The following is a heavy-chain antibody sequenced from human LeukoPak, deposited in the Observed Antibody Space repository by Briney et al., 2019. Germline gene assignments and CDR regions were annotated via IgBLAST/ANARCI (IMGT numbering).Heavy chain of an antibody. CDR2: IYYSGST. J-gene: IGHJ4*02. D-gene: IGHD3-10*01. CDR3: ASRNPVGYYGSGSYLIDY. Sequence: SETLSLTCTVPGGSISSSSYYSGWIRQPPGKGLEWLGSIYYSGSTYYNPSLKSRVTISVDTSKNQFSLKLSSVPAAVSAGYYCASRNPVGYYGSGSYLIDYWGQGTLVTVSS. V-gene: IGHV4-39*01. CDR1: GGSISSSSYY.